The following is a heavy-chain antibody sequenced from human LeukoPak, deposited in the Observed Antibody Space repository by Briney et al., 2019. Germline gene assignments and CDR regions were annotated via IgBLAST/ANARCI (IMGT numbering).Heavy chain of an antibody. V-gene: IGHV3-48*03. J-gene: IGHJ3*02. Sequence: GGSLRLSCAASGFTFSSYEMNWVRQAPGKGLEWVSYISSSGSTIYYADSVKGRFTISRDNAKNSLYLQMNSLRAEDTAVYYCARPFDDYGDYGAFDIWGQGTMVTVSS. D-gene: IGHD4-17*01. CDR1: GFTFSSYE. CDR3: ARPFDDYGDYGAFDI. CDR2: ISSSGSTI.